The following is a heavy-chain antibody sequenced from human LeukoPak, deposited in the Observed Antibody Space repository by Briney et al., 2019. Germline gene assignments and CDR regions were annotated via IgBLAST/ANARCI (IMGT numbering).Heavy chain of an antibody. V-gene: IGHV3-23*01. D-gene: IGHD5-18*01. J-gene: IGHJ4*02. CDR3: AKGSGRGYSYGLEY. CDR2: ISSSAGST. CDR1: GGTFSSYG. Sequence: SCKASGGTFSSYGMTWVRQAPGEGPEWVSVISSSAGSTYYADSVKGRFTISRDNSKNTLYLQMNSLRAEDTAVYYCAKGSGRGYSYGLEYWGQGTLVTVSS.